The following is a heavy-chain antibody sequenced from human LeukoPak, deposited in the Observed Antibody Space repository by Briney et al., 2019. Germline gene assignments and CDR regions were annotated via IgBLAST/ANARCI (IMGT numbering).Heavy chain of an antibody. CDR1: GFTFSSYA. CDR3: AIMHPYYDGSGYWVQ. V-gene: IGHV3-23*01. J-gene: IGHJ4*02. CDR2: ISGSGGST. Sequence: GGSLRLSCAASGFTFSSYAMSWVRQAPGKGLEWVSAISGSGGSTYYADSVKGRFTISRDNPRNTLYMQMNSLRAEDTALYYCAIMHPYYDGSGYWVQWGQGTLVTVSS. D-gene: IGHD3-22*01.